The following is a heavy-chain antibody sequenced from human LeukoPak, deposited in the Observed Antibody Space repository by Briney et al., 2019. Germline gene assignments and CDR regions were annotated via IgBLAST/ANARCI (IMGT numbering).Heavy chain of an antibody. CDR3: ARDGDCSGGSCYYDFDY. J-gene: IGHJ4*02. CDR2: INPNSGGT. D-gene: IGHD2-15*01. V-gene: IGHV1-2*06. Sequence: ASVKVSCKSSGYTFAGYYMHWVRQAPGQGLEWMGRINPNSGGTNYAQKFQGRVTMTRDTSISTAYMELSRLRSDDTAVYYCARDGDCSGGSCYYDFDYWGQGTLVTVSS. CDR1: GYTFAGYY.